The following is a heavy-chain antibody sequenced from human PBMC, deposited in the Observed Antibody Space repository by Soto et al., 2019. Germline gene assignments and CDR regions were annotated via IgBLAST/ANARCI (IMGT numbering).Heavy chain of an antibody. CDR2: IIPIFGTA. CDR3: AREVVVVVAATSYGIDV. Sequence: QVQLVQSGAEVKKPGSSVKVSCKASGGTFSSYAISWVRQAPGQGLEWMGGIIPIFGTANYAQKFQGRVTITADESTSTAYMELSSLRSEDTAVYYCAREVVVVVAATSYGIDVWGQGTTVTVSS. J-gene: IGHJ6*02. CDR1: GGTFSSYA. D-gene: IGHD2-15*01. V-gene: IGHV1-69*01.